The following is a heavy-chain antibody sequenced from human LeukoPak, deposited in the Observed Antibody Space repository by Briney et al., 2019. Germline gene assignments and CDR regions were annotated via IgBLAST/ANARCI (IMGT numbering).Heavy chain of an antibody. Sequence: GESLKISCKGSGYSFTSYWIAWVRQMPGKGLEWMGIIYPGDSDARYSPSFQGQVTISAGRSISTAYLQWSSLKASDTAMYYCARHAYSDYYFDYWGQGTLVTVSS. J-gene: IGHJ4*02. D-gene: IGHD4-11*01. CDR3: ARHAYSDYYFDY. CDR2: IYPGDSDA. V-gene: IGHV5-51*01. CDR1: GYSFTSYW.